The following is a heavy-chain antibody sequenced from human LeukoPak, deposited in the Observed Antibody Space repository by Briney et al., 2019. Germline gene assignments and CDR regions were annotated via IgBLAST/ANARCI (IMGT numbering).Heavy chain of an antibody. Sequence: PGGSLRLSCAASGFTFSSYSMNWVRQAPGKGLEWVSSISSSSSYIYYADSVKGRFTISRDNAKNSLYLQMNSLRAEDTAVYYRAGTDEAVGGEFDYWGQGTLVTVSS. CDR2: ISSSSSYI. CDR1: GFTFSSYS. J-gene: IGHJ4*02. CDR3: AGTDEAVGGEFDY. V-gene: IGHV3-21*01. D-gene: IGHD6-19*01.